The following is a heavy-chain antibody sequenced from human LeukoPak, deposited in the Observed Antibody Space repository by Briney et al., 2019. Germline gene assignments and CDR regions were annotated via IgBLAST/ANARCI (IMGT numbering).Heavy chain of an antibody. CDR3: ARGMFGGVSSARVDCYYYYMDV. D-gene: IGHD3-16*01. V-gene: IGHV4-4*07. Sequence: PSETLSLTCTVSGGSISSYYWSWIRQPAGKGLEWIGRIYTSGSTNYNPSLKSRVTMSVDTSKNQFSLKLSSVTAADTAVYYCARGMFGGVSSARVDCYYYYMDVWGKGTTVTVSS. J-gene: IGHJ6*03. CDR2: IYTSGST. CDR1: GGSISSYY.